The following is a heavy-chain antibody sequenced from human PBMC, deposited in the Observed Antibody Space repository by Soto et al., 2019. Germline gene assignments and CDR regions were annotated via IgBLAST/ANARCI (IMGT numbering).Heavy chain of an antibody. D-gene: IGHD6-13*01. Sequence: QVQLVQSGAEVKKPGSSVKVSCKASGGTFSSYAISWVRQAPGQGLEWMGEIIPIFGTANYAQKFQGRVTITADESTSTAYMELSSLRSEDTAVYYCARSSSPPLSYYYYGMDVWGQGTTVTVSS. CDR2: IIPIFGTA. J-gene: IGHJ6*02. CDR3: ARSSSPPLSYYYYGMDV. V-gene: IGHV1-69*01. CDR1: GGTFSSYA.